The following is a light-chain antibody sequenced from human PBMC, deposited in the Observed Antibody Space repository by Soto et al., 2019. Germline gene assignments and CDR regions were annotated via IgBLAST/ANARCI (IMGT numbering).Light chain of an antibody. J-gene: IGKJ1*01. Sequence: DIQMTQSPSTLSASVGDRVTITCRASQSISSWLAWYQQKPGKAPKLLIYAASSLKSGVPSRFSGSGSGTDFTLTISSLQPEDVATYYCQKYNSAPPAFGQGTKVDI. CDR2: AAS. V-gene: IGKV1-5*01. CDR3: QKYNSAPPA. CDR1: QSISSW.